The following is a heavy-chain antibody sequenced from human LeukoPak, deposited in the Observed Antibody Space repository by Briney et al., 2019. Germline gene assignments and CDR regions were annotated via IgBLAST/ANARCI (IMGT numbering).Heavy chain of an antibody. CDR3: ARSRVTMVRGSPNWNFDY. CDR2: IYYSGST. Sequence: SETLSLTCTVSGGSINTYYWSWIRQPPGRGLEWIGYIYYSGSTNYNPALKSRVIILVDTSKNQFSLKLSSVTAADPAVYYCARSRVTMVRGSPNWNFDYWGQGILVTVSS. CDR1: GGSINTYY. J-gene: IGHJ4*02. V-gene: IGHV4-59*01. D-gene: IGHD3-10*01.